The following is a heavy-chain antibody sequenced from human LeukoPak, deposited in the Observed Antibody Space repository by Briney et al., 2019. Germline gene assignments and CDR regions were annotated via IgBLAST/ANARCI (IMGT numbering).Heavy chain of an antibody. CDR3: ARDRWKGGDYYSYMDV. J-gene: IGHJ6*03. V-gene: IGHV4-39*02. CDR1: GGSISNYY. D-gene: IGHD4-23*01. CDR2: IYYSWDT. Sequence: SETLSLTCTVSGGSISNYYWGWIRQPPGKGLEWIGSIYYSWDTYYNPSLKSRVTISVDTSKNQFSLKLSSVTAADTAVYYCARDRWKGGDYYSYMDVWGKGTTVTISS.